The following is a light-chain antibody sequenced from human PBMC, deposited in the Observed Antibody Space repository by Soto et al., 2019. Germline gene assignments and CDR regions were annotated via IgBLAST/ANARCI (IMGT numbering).Light chain of an antibody. J-gene: IGKJ2*01. CDR2: ATS. CDR3: QPYKAYPYT. Sequence: DIQMTQSPSSLSASVGDRVTITCRASQGINNYLAWFRQKPGKAPESLIYATSSLQSGVPSKFSGSGSGTDFTLIISSLQPEDFATYYCQPYKAYPYTFGQGTRLEIK. V-gene: IGKV1-16*02. CDR1: QGINNY.